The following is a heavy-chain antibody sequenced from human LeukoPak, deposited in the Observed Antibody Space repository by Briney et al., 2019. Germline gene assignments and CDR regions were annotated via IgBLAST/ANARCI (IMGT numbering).Heavy chain of an antibody. CDR1: GYTFTGYY. CDR2: INPNSGGT. CDR3: ARPRATIVVDDGYDI. D-gene: IGHD3-22*01. Sequence: GASVKVSCKASGYTFTGYYMHWVLQAPGHGLEWMGRINPNSGGTTYAQDFQGRVTMTRDTSISTAYMELSGLTSDDTAVYYCARPRATIVVDDGYDIWGQGTMVTVSS. V-gene: IGHV1-2*06. J-gene: IGHJ3*02.